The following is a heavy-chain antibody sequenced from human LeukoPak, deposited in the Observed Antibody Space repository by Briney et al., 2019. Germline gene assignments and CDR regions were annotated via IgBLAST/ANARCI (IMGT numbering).Heavy chain of an antibody. CDR2: IYYSGST. V-gene: IGHV4-30-4*08. CDR1: GGSISSGDYY. J-gene: IGHJ5*02. D-gene: IGHD6-19*01. CDR3: ARATPVRGWYP. Sequence: PSETLSLTCTVSGGSISSGDYYWSWIRQPPGKGLEWIGYIYYSGSTYYNPSLKSRVTISVDTSKNQFSLKLSSVTAADTAVYYCARATPVRGWYPWGQGTLVTVSS.